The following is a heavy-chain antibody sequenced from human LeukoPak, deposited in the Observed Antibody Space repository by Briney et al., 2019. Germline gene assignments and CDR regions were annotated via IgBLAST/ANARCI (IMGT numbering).Heavy chain of an antibody. CDR2: MLDTVTT. V-gene: IGHV4-4*09. D-gene: IGHD5-18*01. Sequence: GSLRLSCAPFGFTFSSYEMNWVRQPPGKGLEWIGYMLDTVTTKDNPSLKSRFTLSADTSKNQFSLRLTSVTAADTAVYYCATIKRGNIFGYFDFWGQGIPVTVSS. J-gene: IGHJ4*02. CDR3: ATIKRGNIFGYFDF. CDR1: GFTFSSYE.